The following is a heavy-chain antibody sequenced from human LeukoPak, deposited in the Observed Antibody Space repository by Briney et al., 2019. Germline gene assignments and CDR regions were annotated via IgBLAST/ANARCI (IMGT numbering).Heavy chain of an antibody. CDR1: GFTFSSYS. D-gene: IGHD2-8*01. CDR3: ADPGVGY. Sequence: GGSLRLSCAASGFTFSSYSMNWVRQAPGKGLEWVANIKQNGSEKSYVDSVKGRFIISRDNAKNSLYLEMNSLRAEDTAVYYCADPGVGYWGQGTLVTVSS. V-gene: IGHV3-7*01. CDR2: IKQNGSEK. J-gene: IGHJ4*02.